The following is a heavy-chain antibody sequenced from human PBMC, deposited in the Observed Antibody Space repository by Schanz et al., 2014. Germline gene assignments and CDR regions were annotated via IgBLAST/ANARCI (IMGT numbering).Heavy chain of an antibody. J-gene: IGHJ6*02. V-gene: IGHV3-33*06. CDR2: VCYDGSKK. CDR1: GFTFSSYG. Sequence: LVESGGGVVQPGRSLRLSCAASGFTFSSYGMHWVRQVPGKGLEWVAVVCYDGSKKYYADSVKGRFTTSRDNSKNTRYLQMNSLRAEDTAVSYCLKDLQRELLRDDHYYGMDVWGHGTTVTVSS. CDR3: LKDLQRELLRDDHYYGMDV. D-gene: IGHD1-26*01.